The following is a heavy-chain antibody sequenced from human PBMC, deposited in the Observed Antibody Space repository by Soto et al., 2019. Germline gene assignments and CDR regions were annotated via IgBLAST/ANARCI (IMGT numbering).Heavy chain of an antibody. J-gene: IGHJ5*02. D-gene: IGHD3-22*01. CDR1: GGSISSGGYY. CDR3: ARGGYYDSSGYYQNWFDP. CDR2: IYYSGST. Sequence: QVQLQESGPGLVKPSQTLSLTCTVSGGSISSGGYYWSWLRQHPGKGLEWIGYIYYSGSTYYNPSLKSRVTISVDTSKNQFSLKLSSVTAADTAVYYCARGGYYDSSGYYQNWFDPWGQGTLVTVSS. V-gene: IGHV4-31*03.